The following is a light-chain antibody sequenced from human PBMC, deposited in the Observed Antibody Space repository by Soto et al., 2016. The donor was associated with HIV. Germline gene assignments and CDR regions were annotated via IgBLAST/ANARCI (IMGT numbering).Light chain of an antibody. J-gene: IGKJ2*01. V-gene: IGKV1-5*03. CDR2: KAS. CDR1: QSISSW. Sequence: DIQMTQSPSTLSASVGDRVTITCRASQSISSWLAWYQQKPGKAPKLLIYKASSLESGVPSRFSGSGSGTEFTFTISSLQPDDFATYYCQQYNSYPYTFGQGTKLGDQT. CDR3: QQYNSYPYT.